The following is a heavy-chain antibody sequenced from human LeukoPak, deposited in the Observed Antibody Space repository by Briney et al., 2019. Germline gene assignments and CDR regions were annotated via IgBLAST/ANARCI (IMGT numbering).Heavy chain of an antibody. V-gene: IGHV1-69*01. D-gene: IGHD3-22*01. CDR1: GGTFSSYA. CDR2: IIPIFGTA. Sequence: SVKVSCKASGGTFSSYAISWVRQAPGQGLEWMGGIIPIFGTANYAQKFQGRVTITADESTSTAYMELSSLRSEDTAVYYCAVNYYDSSGYPSWGQGTLVTVSS. CDR3: AVNYYDSSGYPS. J-gene: IGHJ5*02.